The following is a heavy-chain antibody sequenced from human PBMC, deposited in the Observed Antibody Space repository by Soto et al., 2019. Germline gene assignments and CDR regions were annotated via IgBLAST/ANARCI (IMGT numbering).Heavy chain of an antibody. J-gene: IGHJ4*02. CDR1: GYTFTSYY. D-gene: IGHD3-10*01. CDR3: ARDGTMVRGVITHFDY. V-gene: IGHV1-46*03. CDR2: INPSGGST. Sequence: GASVKVSCKASGYTFTSYYMHWVRQAPGQGLEWMGIINPSGGSTSYAQKFQGRVTMTRDTSTSTVYMELSSLRSEDTAVYYCARDGTMVRGVITHFDYWGQGTLVTVSS.